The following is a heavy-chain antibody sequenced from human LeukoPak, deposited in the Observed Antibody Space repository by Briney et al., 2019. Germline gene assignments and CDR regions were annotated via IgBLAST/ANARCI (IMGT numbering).Heavy chain of an antibody. CDR1: GFSFSSYA. CDR3: AKDSNYDSRGLNYFDY. CDR2: ISPSGSST. J-gene: IGHJ4*02. D-gene: IGHD3-22*01. Sequence: SRGSLRLSCAASGFSFSSYAMNWVRQAPGKGLEWVSGISPSGSSTNYADSVQGRFTVSRDNSKDMLYLQMNSLRAEDTAMYYCAKDSNYDSRGLNYFDYWGQGAPVTVSS. V-gene: IGHV3-23*01.